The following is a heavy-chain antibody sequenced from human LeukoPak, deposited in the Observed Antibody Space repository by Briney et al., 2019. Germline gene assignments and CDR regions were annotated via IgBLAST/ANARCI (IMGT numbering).Heavy chain of an antibody. D-gene: IGHD3-16*02. CDR3: ARSYLWGSYRQLDY. Sequence: GGSLRLSCAASGFTFSSYDMNWVRQAPGKGLEWVSYISGGSGTIYHADSVKGRFTISRDNAKNLLYLQMNGLSAEDTAIYYCARSYLWGSYRQLDYWGQGTLVTVSS. V-gene: IGHV3-48*01. CDR2: ISGGSGTI. J-gene: IGHJ4*02. CDR1: GFTFSSYD.